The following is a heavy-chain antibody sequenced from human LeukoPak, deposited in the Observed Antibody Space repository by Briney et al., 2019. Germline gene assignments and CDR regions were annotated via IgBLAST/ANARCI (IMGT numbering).Heavy chain of an antibody. Sequence: SETLSLACTVSGGSISSYYWSWIRQPPGKGLEWIGYIYYSGSTNYNPSLKSRVTISVDTSKNQFSLKLSSVTAADTAVYYCAALGLAAFDIWGQGTMVTVSS. D-gene: IGHD6-19*01. V-gene: IGHV4-59*01. J-gene: IGHJ3*02. CDR2: IYYSGST. CDR1: GGSISSYY. CDR3: AALGLAAFDI.